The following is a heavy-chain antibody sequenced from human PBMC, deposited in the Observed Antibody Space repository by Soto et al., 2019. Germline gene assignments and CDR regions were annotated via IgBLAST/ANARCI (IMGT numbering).Heavy chain of an antibody. CDR2: IYWDDDK. V-gene: IGHV2-5*02. CDR3: AHTEREIRFLEWLGLGKFDP. Sequence: QITLKESGPTLVKPTQTLTLTCTFSGFSLSTSGVGVGWIRQPPGKALEWLALIYWDDDKRYSPSLKSRLTITKDTSKNQVVLTMTNMDPVDTATYYCAHTEREIRFLEWLGLGKFDPWGQGTLVTVSS. D-gene: IGHD3-3*01. J-gene: IGHJ5*02. CDR1: GFSLSTSGVG.